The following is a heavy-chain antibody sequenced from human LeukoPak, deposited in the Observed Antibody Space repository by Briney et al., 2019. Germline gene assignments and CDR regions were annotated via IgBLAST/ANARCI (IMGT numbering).Heavy chain of an antibody. CDR2: INSDGSST. V-gene: IGHV3-74*01. CDR3: ACLSTIDPSYYYYYMDV. Sequence: SGGSLRLSCAASGFTFSSYSMNWVRQAPGKGLVWVSRINSDGSSTSYADSVKGRFTISRDSAKNTLYLQMNSLRAEDTAVYYCACLSTIDPSYYYYYMDVWGKGTTVTVSS. J-gene: IGHJ6*03. D-gene: IGHD3-16*01. CDR1: GFTFSSYS.